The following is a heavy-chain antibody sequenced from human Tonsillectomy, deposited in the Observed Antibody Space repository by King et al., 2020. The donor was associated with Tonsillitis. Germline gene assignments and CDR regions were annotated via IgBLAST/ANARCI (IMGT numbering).Heavy chain of an antibody. V-gene: IGHV4-39*01. D-gene: IGHD6-13*01. CDR3: ARLSSWYGYYFDY. J-gene: IGHJ4*02. Sequence: QLQESGPGLVKPSETLSLTCTVSGGSISSSSYYWGWIRQPPGKGLEWIGSIYYSGSTYYNPSLKSRVTISVDTSKNQLSLKLSSVTAADTAVYYCARLSSWYGYYFDYWGQGTLVTVS. CDR1: GGSISSSSYY. CDR2: IYYSGST.